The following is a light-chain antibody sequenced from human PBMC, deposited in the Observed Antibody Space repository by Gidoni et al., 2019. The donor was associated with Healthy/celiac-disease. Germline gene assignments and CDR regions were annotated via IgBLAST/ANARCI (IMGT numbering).Light chain of an antibody. CDR1: QSVSSY. CDR2: DAS. V-gene: IGKV3-11*01. J-gene: IGKJ4*01. Sequence: IVLTQSPATLSLSPGERATLSCRASQSVSSYLAWYQQKPGQAPRLLIYDASNRATGIPARFSGSGSGTDFTLTISSLEPEVFAVYYCQQRSNWPPGFGGGTKVEIK. CDR3: QQRSNWPPG.